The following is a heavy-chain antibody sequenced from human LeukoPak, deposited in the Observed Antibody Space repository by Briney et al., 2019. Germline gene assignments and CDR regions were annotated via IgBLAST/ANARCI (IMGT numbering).Heavy chain of an antibody. CDR1: GFTFSSYS. Sequence: PGGSLRLSCAASGFTFSSYSMNWVRQAPGKGLEWVSFISTSGSYIYYADSVKGRFTISRDNAKNSLYLQMNSLRAEDTAVYYCARGEPIAVAPPDYWGQGTLVTVSS. J-gene: IGHJ4*02. CDR2: ISTSGSYI. CDR3: ARGEPIAVAPPDY. D-gene: IGHD6-19*01. V-gene: IGHV3-21*01.